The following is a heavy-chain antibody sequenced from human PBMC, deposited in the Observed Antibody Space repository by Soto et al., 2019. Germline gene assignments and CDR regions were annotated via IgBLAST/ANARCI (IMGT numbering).Heavy chain of an antibody. CDR1: GGSVSGDKNY. V-gene: IGHV4-61*01. J-gene: IGHJ3*01. CDR3: ATSPRFAIDL. D-gene: IGHD3-16*01. Sequence: QVQLQESGPGLVKPSETLSLICTVSGGSVSGDKNYWSWIRQSPGKGLEWIGYISYSGATNYNPSLKSRLTISVDRSKSQLALKLSSVTASDTALYYCATSPRFAIDLWGQGTTVIVSS. CDR2: ISYSGAT.